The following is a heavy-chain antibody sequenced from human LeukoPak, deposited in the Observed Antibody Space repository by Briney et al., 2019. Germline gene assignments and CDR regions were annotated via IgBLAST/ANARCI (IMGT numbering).Heavy chain of an antibody. CDR3: AKSYDSSGYYYAPDAFDI. D-gene: IGHD3-22*01. Sequence: GGSLRLSRAASGFTLNSYAMSRVRQAPGEGPGVVSAISGSGGSTYYADSVKGRFTISRDNSKNTLYLQMNSLRAEDTAVYYCAKSYDSSGYYYAPDAFDIWGQGTMVTVSS. V-gene: IGHV3-23*01. CDR1: GFTLNSYA. CDR2: ISGSGGST. J-gene: IGHJ3*02.